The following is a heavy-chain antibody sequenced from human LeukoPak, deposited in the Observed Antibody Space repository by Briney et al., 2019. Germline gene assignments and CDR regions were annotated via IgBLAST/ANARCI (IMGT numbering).Heavy chain of an antibody. CDR1: GFTFDDYA. CDR3: AKDLSGDGYNWGIFDY. V-gene: IGHV3-43*02. D-gene: IGHD5-24*01. J-gene: IGHJ4*02. Sequence: GSLRLSCAASGFTFDDYAMHWVRQAPGKGLEWVSVISADGGTTFYADFVKGRFTFSRDNNKNSLYLQMNSLRTEDTALYYCAKDLSGDGYNWGIFDYWGQGTLVTVSS. CDR2: ISADGGTT.